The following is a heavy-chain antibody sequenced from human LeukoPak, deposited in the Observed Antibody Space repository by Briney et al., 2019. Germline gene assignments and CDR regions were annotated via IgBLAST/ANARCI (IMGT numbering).Heavy chain of an antibody. CDR3: ASEGGYSSNADY. J-gene: IGHJ4*02. Sequence: PGGSLRLSCAASGFTFSSYMNWVRQAPGKGLEWVSSISSTSSYIYYADSVKGRFTISRAKAMNSLYLQMNSLRAEDTAVYYCASEGGYSSNADYWGQGTLVTVSS. CDR2: ISSTSSYI. CDR1: GFTFSSY. D-gene: IGHD6-13*01. V-gene: IGHV3-21*01.